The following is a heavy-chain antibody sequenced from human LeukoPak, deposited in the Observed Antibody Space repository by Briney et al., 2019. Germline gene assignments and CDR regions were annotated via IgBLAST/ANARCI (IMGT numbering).Heavy chain of an antibody. CDR1: GFTFSSYW. CDR2: IKNDGSEE. J-gene: IGHJ4*02. D-gene: IGHD3-10*01. Sequence: PGGPLRLSCAASGFTFSSYWMRWVRQAPGKGLEGVANIKNDGSEEYYVDSVKGRFTISRDNAKNSLFLQMNSLTVEDTAVYYCARAIRGSAVDTGDRWGQGTLVTVSS. CDR3: ARAIRGSAVDTGDR. V-gene: IGHV3-7*01.